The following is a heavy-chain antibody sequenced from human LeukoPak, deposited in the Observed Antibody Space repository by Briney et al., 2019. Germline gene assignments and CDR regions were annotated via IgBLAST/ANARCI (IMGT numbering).Heavy chain of an antibody. V-gene: IGHV4-59*01. CDR3: ARGADEPDFDY. CDR1: GGSISSYY. CDR2: IYYSGST. J-gene: IGHJ4*02. Sequence: SETLSLTCTVSGGSISSYYWSWIRQPPGKGLEWIGYIYYSGSTNYNPSLKSRVTISVDTSKNQFSLKLSSVTAADTAVYYCARGADEPDFDYWGQGTLVTVPS. D-gene: IGHD1-14*01.